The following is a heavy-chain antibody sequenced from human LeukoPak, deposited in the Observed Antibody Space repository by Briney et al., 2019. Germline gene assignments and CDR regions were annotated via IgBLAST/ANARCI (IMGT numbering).Heavy chain of an antibody. CDR1: GYTFTGYY. V-gene: IGHV1-2*02. CDR2: IDPRNGGT. Sequence: ASVKVSCKASGYTFTGYYMHWVRQAPGQGLEWMGWIDPRNGGTRYAQNFQGRVTMTRDTSISTAYMELSSLTSDDTAMYYCAKIGVSGSYWDFDSWGQGTLVTVSS. CDR3: AKIGVSGSYWDFDS. J-gene: IGHJ4*02. D-gene: IGHD1-26*01.